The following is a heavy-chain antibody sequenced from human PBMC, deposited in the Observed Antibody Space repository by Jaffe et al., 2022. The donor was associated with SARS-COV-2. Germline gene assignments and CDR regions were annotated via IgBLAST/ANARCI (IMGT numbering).Heavy chain of an antibody. CDR2: ISYDGSNK. D-gene: IGHD3-9*01. CDR3: ARDGDDILVRSANYYYYYYMDV. J-gene: IGHJ6*03. CDR1: GFTFSSYA. Sequence: QVQLVESGGGVVQPGRSLRLSCAASGFTFSSYAMHWVRQAPGKGLEWVAVISYDGSNKYYADSVKGRFTISRDNSKNTLYLQMNSLRAEDTAVYYCARDGDDILVRSANYYYYYYMDVWGKGTTVTVSS. V-gene: IGHV3-30*04.